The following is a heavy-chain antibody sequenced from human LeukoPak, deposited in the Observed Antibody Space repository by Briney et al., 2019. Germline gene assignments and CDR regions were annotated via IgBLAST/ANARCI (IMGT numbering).Heavy chain of an antibody. CDR3: TTDISPDSSPPHMDV. Sequence: GGSLRLSCAASGFTFSNAWTSWVRQAPGKGLEWVGRIKSKTDGGTTDYAAPVKGRFTISRDDSKNTLYLQMNSLKTEDTAVYNCTTDISPDSSPPHMDVWGKGTTVTVPS. D-gene: IGHD3-3*02. V-gene: IGHV3-15*01. J-gene: IGHJ6*03. CDR2: IKSKTDGGTT. CDR1: GFTFSNAW.